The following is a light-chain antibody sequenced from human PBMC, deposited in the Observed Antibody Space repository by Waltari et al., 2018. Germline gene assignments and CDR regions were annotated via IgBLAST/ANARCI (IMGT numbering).Light chain of an antibody. V-gene: IGKV3-15*01. J-gene: IGKJ1*01. CDR1: QSVSSN. CDR3: QQYNNWPL. Sequence: EIVLTQSPDTLSVSPGERATLSYRASQSVSSNLAWYQQKPGQAPRLLIYGASTRATGIPARFSGSGSGTEFSLTISSLQSEDFAVYYCQQYNNWPLFGQGTKVENK. CDR2: GAS.